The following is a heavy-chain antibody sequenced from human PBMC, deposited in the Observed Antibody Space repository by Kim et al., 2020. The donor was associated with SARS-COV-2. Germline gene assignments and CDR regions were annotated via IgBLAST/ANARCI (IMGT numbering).Heavy chain of an antibody. CDR1: GFTVSSNY. Sequence: GGSLRLSCAASGFTVSSNYMSWIRQAPGKGLEWVAIIYTGGNTYYSDSVKDRFTISRDKSKNTLFLQMNNLRGEDTALYFCAREGVGGYEYFDYWGQGTLVNVSS. CDR3: AREGVGGYEYFDY. CDR2: IYTGGNT. V-gene: IGHV3-66*01. D-gene: IGHD5-12*01. J-gene: IGHJ4*02.